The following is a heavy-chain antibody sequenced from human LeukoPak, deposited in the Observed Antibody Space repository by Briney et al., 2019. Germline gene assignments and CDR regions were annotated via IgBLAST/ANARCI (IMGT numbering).Heavy chain of an antibody. CDR2: ISSSSSYI. Sequence: GGSLRLSCAASGFTFSSYSMNWVRQAPGKGLEWVSSISSSSSYIYYADSVKGRFTISRDNAKNSLYLQMNSLRAEDTAVYYCARDFLGWSYDAFDIWGQGTMVTVSS. J-gene: IGHJ3*02. D-gene: IGHD6-19*01. CDR1: GFTFSSYS. CDR3: ARDFLGWSYDAFDI. V-gene: IGHV3-21*01.